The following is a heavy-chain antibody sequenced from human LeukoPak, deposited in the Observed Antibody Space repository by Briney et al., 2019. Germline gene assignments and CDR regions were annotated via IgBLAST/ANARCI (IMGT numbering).Heavy chain of an antibody. Sequence: SETLSLTCAVYRGSFSGYYWSWIRQPPGKGLEWIGEINHSGSTNYNPSLKSRVTISVDTSKNQFSLKLSSVTAADTAVYYCARGGDGYNQSPHWFDPWGQGTLVTVSS. CDR2: INHSGST. J-gene: IGHJ5*02. D-gene: IGHD5-24*01. CDR1: RGSFSGYY. V-gene: IGHV4-34*01. CDR3: ARGGDGYNQSPHWFDP.